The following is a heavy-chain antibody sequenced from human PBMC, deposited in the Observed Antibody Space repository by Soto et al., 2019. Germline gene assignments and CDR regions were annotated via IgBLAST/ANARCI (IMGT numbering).Heavy chain of an antibody. J-gene: IGHJ4*02. CDR2: IVVGSGNT. D-gene: IGHD3-9*01. CDR3: ARRRRDILTGSPGNLDY. CDR1: GFTFTSSA. Sequence: GASVKVSCKASGFTFTSSAVQWVRQARGQRLEWIGWIVVGSGNTNYAQKFQERVTITRDMSTSTAYLQWSRLKASDTAMYYCARRRRDILTGSPGNLDYWGQGTLVTVSS. V-gene: IGHV1-58*01.